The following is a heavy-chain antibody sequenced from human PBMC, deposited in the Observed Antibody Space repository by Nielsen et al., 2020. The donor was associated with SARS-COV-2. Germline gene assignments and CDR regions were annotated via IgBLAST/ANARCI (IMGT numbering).Heavy chain of an antibody. J-gene: IGHJ2*01. CDR3: ARSTVTTYWYFDL. Sequence: GESLKISCAASGFTFDDYGMSWVRQAPGKGLEWVSGINWNGGSTGYADSVKGRFTISRDNAKNSLYLQMNSLRAEDTALYHCARSTVTTYWYFDLWGRGTLVTVSS. CDR2: INWNGGST. V-gene: IGHV3-20*01. CDR1: GFTFDDYG. D-gene: IGHD4-17*01.